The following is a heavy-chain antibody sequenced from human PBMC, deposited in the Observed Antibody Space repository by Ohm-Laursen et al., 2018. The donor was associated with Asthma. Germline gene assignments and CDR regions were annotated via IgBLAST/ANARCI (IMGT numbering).Heavy chain of an antibody. Sequence: SLRLSCAASGFTFSQNWMNWVRQAPGKGLEWVANIKYDGSEKSYVDSVKGRFTISRDNTKNSLLLHMNGLRVEDTAVYYCAKVVLMDVWGQGTTVTVSS. J-gene: IGHJ6*02. CDR2: IKYDGSEK. CDR3: AKVVLMDV. CDR1: GFTFSQNW. V-gene: IGHV3-7*03. D-gene: IGHD3-16*02.